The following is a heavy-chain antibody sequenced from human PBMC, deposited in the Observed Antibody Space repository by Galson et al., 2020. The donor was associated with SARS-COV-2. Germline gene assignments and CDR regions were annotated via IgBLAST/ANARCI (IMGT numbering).Heavy chain of an antibody. CDR2: INTNTGNP. Sequence: ASVKVSCKASGYTFPSYAMNWVRQAPGQGLEWMGWINTNTGNPTYAQGFTGRFVFSLDTSVSTAYLQISSLKAEDTVVYYCARFGSASGNSISGLGYFDYWGQGTLVTVSS. CDR3: ARFGSASGNSISGLGYFDY. V-gene: IGHV7-4-1*02. CDR1: GYTFPSYA. D-gene: IGHD1-20*01. J-gene: IGHJ4*02.